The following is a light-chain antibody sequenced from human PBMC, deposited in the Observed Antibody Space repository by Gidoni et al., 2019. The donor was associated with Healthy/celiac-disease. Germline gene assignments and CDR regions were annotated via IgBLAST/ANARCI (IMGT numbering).Light chain of an antibody. CDR2: GAS. CDR1: QSVSSN. J-gene: IGKJ4*01. CDR3: QQYNNWPPLT. V-gene: IGKV3-15*01. Sequence: EIVMTQSPATLSVSPGERATLSSRASQSVSSNLAWDQQKPGQAPRLLIYGASTRATGIPARFSGSGSGTEFTLTISSLQSEDFAVYYCQQYNNWPPLTFGGGTKVEIK.